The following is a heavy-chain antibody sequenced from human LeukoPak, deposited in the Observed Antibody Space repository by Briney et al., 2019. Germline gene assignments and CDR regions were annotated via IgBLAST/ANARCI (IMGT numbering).Heavy chain of an antibody. CDR3: TRRGSGNGGTYAGMDV. D-gene: IGHD1-26*01. Sequence: PSETLSLTCTVAGGSISSDIHYWDWIRQAPGKGLEWIGSLLYNGNTWYNPSLESRVTISVDTSENQFSLRLTSVNAADTALYFCTRRGSGNGGTYAGMDVWGPGTSVTVSS. V-gene: IGHV4-39*01. CDR1: GGSISSDIHY. J-gene: IGHJ6*02. CDR2: LLYNGNT.